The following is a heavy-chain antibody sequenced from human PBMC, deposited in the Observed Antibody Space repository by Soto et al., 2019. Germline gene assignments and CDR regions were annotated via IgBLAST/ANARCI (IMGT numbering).Heavy chain of an antibody. CDR2: IHSRGST. Sequence: PSETLSLTCTVSGDSIGSGDNYWSWIRQPPGKGLEWIGLIHSRGSTNYNPSLRSRLIISVDTSKNQFSLTLSSVTAADTAVYYCARIGSYYDNTGFSENAFDVWGQGTMVTVSS. D-gene: IGHD3-10*01. CDR1: GDSIGSGDNY. J-gene: IGHJ3*01. CDR3: ARIGSYYDNTGFSENAFDV. V-gene: IGHV4-30-4*01.